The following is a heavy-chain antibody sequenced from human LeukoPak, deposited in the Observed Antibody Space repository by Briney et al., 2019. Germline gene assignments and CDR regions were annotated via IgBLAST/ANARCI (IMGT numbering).Heavy chain of an antibody. D-gene: IGHD3-16*01. Sequence: QSGGSLRLSCAASGFPFSNAWMSWVRQAPGKGLEWVANMNQDGSAKGYVDSVKGRFTISRDNARNSLYLQMSSLRPEDTAVYYCATYTHWVAGDVWGQGTTVTVSS. CDR3: ATYTHWVAGDV. CDR2: MNQDGSAK. CDR1: GFPFSNAW. V-gene: IGHV3-7*01. J-gene: IGHJ6*02.